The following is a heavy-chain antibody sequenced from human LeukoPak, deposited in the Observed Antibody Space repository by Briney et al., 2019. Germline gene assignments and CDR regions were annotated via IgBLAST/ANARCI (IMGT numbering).Heavy chain of an antibody. V-gene: IGHV1-18*04. J-gene: IGHJ4*02. CDR3: ARDSLGYCSSTSCSIPHY. CDR1: GYTSTSYG. CDR2: ISAYNGNT. Sequence: GASVKVSCKASGYTSTSYGISWVRQAPGQGLEWMGWISAYNGNTNYAQKLQGRVTMTTDTSTSTAYMELRSLRSDDTAVYYCARDSLGYCSSTSCSIPHYWGQGTLVTVSS. D-gene: IGHD2-2*01.